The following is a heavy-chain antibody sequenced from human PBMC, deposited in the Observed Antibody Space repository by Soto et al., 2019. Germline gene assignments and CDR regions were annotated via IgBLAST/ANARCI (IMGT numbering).Heavy chain of an antibody. V-gene: IGHV3-23*01. CDR3: AKDPHYHQQLVPWWFDP. J-gene: IGHJ5*02. D-gene: IGHD6-13*01. CDR1: GFTFSSYA. CDR2: ISGSGGST. Sequence: GGSLRLSCAASGFTFSSYAMSWVRQAPGKGLEWVSAISGSGGSTYYADSVEGRFTISRDNSKNTLYLQMNSLRAEDTAVYYCAKDPHYHQQLVPWWFDPWGQGTLVTVSS.